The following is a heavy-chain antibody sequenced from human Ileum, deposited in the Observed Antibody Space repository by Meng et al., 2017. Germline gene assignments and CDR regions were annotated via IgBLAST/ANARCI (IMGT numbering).Heavy chain of an antibody. J-gene: IGHJ4*02. Sequence: QLQLEEAGPGLVEPSETLSLTCTVSGGSISSHYWNWVRQPPGKGLEWIGYIYYSGTTNYNPSLKSRVAMSVDTSKNQFSLELSSVTAADTAVYYCARGASSTRGDFDYWGQGTLVTVSS. V-gene: IGHV4-59*11. CDR2: IYYSGTT. CDR1: GGSISSHY. CDR3: ARGASSTRGDFDY. D-gene: IGHD2-2*01.